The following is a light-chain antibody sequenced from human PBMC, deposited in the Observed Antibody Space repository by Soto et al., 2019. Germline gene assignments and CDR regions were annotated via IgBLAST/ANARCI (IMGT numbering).Light chain of an antibody. CDR1: QAIGIY. Sequence: VIWMTQSPSLLSASTGDRVTISCRMSQAIGIYVAWYRQKPGKAPELLIYGASSLQSGVPSRFSGSGSGTDFTLTITHLQSEDFATYYCQQYDSFPPTFGQGTKLEI. V-gene: IGKV1D-8*01. CDR3: QQYDSFPPT. J-gene: IGKJ2*01. CDR2: GAS.